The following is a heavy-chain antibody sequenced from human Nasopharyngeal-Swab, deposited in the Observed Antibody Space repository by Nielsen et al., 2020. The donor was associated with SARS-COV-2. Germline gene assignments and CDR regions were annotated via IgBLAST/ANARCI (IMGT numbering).Heavy chain of an antibody. V-gene: IGHV3-23*01. J-gene: IGHJ4*02. CDR2: ISGSDYTT. D-gene: IGHD3-16*01. CDR1: GFTFSSYA. CDR3: ARRYDYYFDY. Sequence: GESLKISCAASGFTFSSYAISWVRQAPGKGLEWVSVISGSDYTTYYADSVKGRFTVSRDNAKNSLYLQMNSLRAEDTAVYYCARRYDYYFDYWGQGTLVTVSS.